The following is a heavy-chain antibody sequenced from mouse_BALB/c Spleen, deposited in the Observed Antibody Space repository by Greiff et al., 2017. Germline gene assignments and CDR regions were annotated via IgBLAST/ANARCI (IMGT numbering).Heavy chain of an antibody. D-gene: IGHD2-10*02. Sequence: VQLKESGTVLARPGASVKMSCKASGYTFTSYWMHWVKQRPGQGLEWIGAIYPGNSDTSYNQKFKGKAKLTAVTSTSTAYMELSSLTNEDSAVYYCTRMVTEDYAMDYWGQGTSVTVSS. CDR2: IYPGNSDT. J-gene: IGHJ4*01. CDR3: TRMVTEDYAMDY. V-gene: IGHV1-5*01. CDR1: GYTFTSYW.